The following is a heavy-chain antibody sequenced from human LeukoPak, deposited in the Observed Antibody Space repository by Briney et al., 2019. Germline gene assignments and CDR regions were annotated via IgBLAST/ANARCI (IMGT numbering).Heavy chain of an antibody. CDR2: IWYGGSNK. CDR1: GFTFSSYG. D-gene: IGHD4-17*01. Sequence: PGRSLTPSCAASGFTFSSYGMHWVRQAPGKGLEWVAVIWYGGSNKYYADSVKGRFTISRDNSKNTLYLQMNSLRAEDTAVYYCARGYGDRLDCFDPWGQGTLVTVSS. J-gene: IGHJ5*02. V-gene: IGHV3-33*01. CDR3: ARGYGDRLDCFDP.